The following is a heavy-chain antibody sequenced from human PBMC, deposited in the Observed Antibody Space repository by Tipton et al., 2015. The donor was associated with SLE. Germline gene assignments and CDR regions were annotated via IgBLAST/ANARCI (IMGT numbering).Heavy chain of an antibody. Sequence: SVKGRFAISRDNGKNSLYLQMNSLRAEDTAVYYCARSNYYYGMDVWGQGTTVTVSS. CDR3: ARSNYYYGMDV. V-gene: IGHV3-11*03. J-gene: IGHJ6*02.